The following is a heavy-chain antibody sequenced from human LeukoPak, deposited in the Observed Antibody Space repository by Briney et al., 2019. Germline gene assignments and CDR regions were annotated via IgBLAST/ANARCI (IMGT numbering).Heavy chain of an antibody. CDR3: AAGYSSGWYLDY. D-gene: IGHD6-19*01. CDR1: GYTLTELS. CDR2: FDPEDGET. V-gene: IGHV1-24*01. J-gene: IGHJ4*02. Sequence: ASVKVSCKVSGYTLTELSMHWVRQVPGKGLEWMGGFDPEDGETIYAQKFQGRVTMTEDTSTDTAYMELSSLRSEDTAVYYCAAGYSSGWYLDYWGQGTLVTVSS.